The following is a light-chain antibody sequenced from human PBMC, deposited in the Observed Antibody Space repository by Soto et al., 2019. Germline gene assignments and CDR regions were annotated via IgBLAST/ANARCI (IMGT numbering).Light chain of an antibody. J-gene: IGLJ1*01. CDR1: SSDVGAYNY. Sequence: QSVLTQPPSASGSHGRSVTISCTGTSSDVGAYNYVSWYQQHPGKAPKLMIYEVSKRPSGVPDRFSGSKSGNTASLTVSGLQAEDETGYYCSSYAGSNTYVFGTGTKVTVL. CDR3: SSYAGSNTYV. V-gene: IGLV2-8*01. CDR2: EVS.